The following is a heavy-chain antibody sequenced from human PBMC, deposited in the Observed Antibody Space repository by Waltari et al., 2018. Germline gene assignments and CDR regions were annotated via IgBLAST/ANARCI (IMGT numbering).Heavy chain of an antibody. Sequence: QLQLQESGPGLVKPSETLSLTCTVSGGSISSSSYYWGWIRQPPGKGLEWIGSIYYSGSTYSNPSLKSRVTISVDTSKNQFSLKLSSVTAADTAVYYCASQNYYGSGSYYYWGQGTLVTVSS. D-gene: IGHD3-10*01. CDR2: IYYSGST. J-gene: IGHJ4*02. CDR1: GGSISSSSYY. CDR3: ASQNYYGSGSYYY. V-gene: IGHV4-39*07.